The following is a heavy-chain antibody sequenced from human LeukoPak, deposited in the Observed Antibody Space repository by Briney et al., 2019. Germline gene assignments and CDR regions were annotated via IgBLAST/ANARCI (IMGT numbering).Heavy chain of an antibody. Sequence: GGSLRLSCAASGFTFSSYSMNWVRQAPGKGLEWASSISSSSSYIYYADSVKGRFTISRDNAKNSLYLQMNSLRAEDTAVYHCARVAVGTIDYWGQGTLVTVSS. CDR2: ISSSSSYI. CDR3: ARVAVGTIDY. CDR1: GFTFSSYS. D-gene: IGHD2-21*01. J-gene: IGHJ4*02. V-gene: IGHV3-21*01.